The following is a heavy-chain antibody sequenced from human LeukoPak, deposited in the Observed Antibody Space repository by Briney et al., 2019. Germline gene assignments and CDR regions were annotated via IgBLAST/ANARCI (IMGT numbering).Heavy chain of an antibody. J-gene: IGHJ4*02. Sequence: PGGSLRLSCAASGFTFSSYAMSWVRQAPGKGLEWVSYITNSGNSKSYADSVKGRFTISRDNTKNSLYLQMNGLRAEDTAVYYCARTRSGGYLTFDYWGQGILVTVSS. V-gene: IGHV3-48*01. CDR2: ITNSGNSK. CDR3: ARTRSGGYLTFDY. CDR1: GFTFSSYA. D-gene: IGHD3-22*01.